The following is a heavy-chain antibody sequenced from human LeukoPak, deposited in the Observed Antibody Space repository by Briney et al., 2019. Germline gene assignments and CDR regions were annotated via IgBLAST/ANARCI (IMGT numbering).Heavy chain of an antibody. V-gene: IGHV3-21*01. CDR3: ARDESLVRGAAFDY. CDR1: GFTFSSYS. Sequence: GGSLRLSCAASGFTFSSYSMNWVRQAPGKGLEWVSYISSSSNYINYADSVKGRFTISRDNAKNSLYLQMNSLRAEDTAVYYCARDESLVRGAAFDYWGQGTLVAVSS. J-gene: IGHJ4*02. D-gene: IGHD3-10*01. CDR2: ISSSSNYI.